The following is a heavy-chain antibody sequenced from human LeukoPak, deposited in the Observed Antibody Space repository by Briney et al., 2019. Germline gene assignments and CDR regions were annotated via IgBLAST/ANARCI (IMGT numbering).Heavy chain of an antibody. CDR2: INHSGST. V-gene: IGHV4-34*01. J-gene: IGHJ4*02. CDR3: ARRYSRQPISS. D-gene: IGHD6-13*01. CDR1: GGSFSGYY. Sequence: SETLSLTCAVYGGSFSGYYWSWIRQPPGKGLEWIGEINHSGSTNYNPSLKSRVTISVDTSKNQFSLKLNSVTAAETAVYYCARRYSRQPISSWGQGTLVTVSS.